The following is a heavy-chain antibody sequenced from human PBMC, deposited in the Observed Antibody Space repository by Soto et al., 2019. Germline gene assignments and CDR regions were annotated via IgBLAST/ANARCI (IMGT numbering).Heavy chain of an antibody. Sequence: ASVKVSCKASGYIFTSCAMHWVRQAPGHRLEWMGWINAGNGNTKYSQKFQGRVTITRDTSASTAYMELSSLRSEDTAVYYCARDLGGWPDYWGQGTLVTVSS. CDR1: GYIFTSCA. CDR2: INAGNGNT. D-gene: IGHD2-15*01. V-gene: IGHV1-3*01. J-gene: IGHJ4*02. CDR3: ARDLGGWPDY.